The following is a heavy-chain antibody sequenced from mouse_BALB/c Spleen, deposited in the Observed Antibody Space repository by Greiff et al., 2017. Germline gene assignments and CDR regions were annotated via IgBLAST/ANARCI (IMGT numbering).Heavy chain of an antibody. V-gene: IGHV1-7*01. D-gene: IGHD2-4*01. CDR3: ARGGYDYLFDY. CDR2: INPSTGYT. J-gene: IGHJ2*01. CDR1: GYTFTSYW. Sequence: QVQLKESGAELAKPGASVKMSCKASGYTFTSYWMHWVKQRPGQGLEWIGYINPSTGYTEYNQKFKDKATLTADKSSSTAYMQLRSLTSEDSAVYYCARGGYDYLFDYWGQGTTLTVSS.